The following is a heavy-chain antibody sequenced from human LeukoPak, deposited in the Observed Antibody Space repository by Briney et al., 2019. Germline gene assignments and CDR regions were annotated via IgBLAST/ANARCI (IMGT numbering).Heavy chain of an antibody. Sequence: GASVKVSCKASGGTFSSYAISWVRQAPGQGLEWMGGIIPIFGTANYAQKFQGRVTITADESTSTAYMELSSLRSEDTAVYYCARGGGGLLWFGEYFDYWGQGTLVTVSS. J-gene: IGHJ4*02. D-gene: IGHD3-10*01. CDR3: ARGGGGLLWFGEYFDY. CDR2: IIPIFGTA. V-gene: IGHV1-69*13. CDR1: GGTFSSYA.